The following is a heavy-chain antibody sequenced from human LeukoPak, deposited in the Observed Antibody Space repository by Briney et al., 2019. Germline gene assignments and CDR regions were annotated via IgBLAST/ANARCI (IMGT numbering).Heavy chain of an antibody. V-gene: IGHV5-51*01. Sequence: GASLKTSFEGSGSRFTSYWIGWVRPLPGKGLEWVGIISTGDSDTSYSPSFHGQVTISADKSIITAYQQWSSLKASDAAMYYCARHLGVTDYWGQGGLVSVSS. CDR2: ISTGDSDT. D-gene: IGHD3-10*01. CDR1: GSRFTSYW. J-gene: IGHJ4*02. CDR3: ARHLGVTDY.